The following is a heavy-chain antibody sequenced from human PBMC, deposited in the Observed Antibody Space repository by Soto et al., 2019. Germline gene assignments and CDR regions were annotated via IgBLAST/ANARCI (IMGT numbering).Heavy chain of an antibody. V-gene: IGHV1-18*01. D-gene: IGHD3-22*01. J-gene: IGHJ3*02. Sequence: ASVKVSCKASVYTFTSYVIIWVRQAPGQGLEWMGWISAYNGNTNYAQKLQGRVTMTTDTSTSTAYMELRGMRSDDTVVYYCARVASSGSYWDAFDIWGQGTMVTVSS. CDR1: VYTFTSYV. CDR2: ISAYNGNT. CDR3: ARVASSGSYWDAFDI.